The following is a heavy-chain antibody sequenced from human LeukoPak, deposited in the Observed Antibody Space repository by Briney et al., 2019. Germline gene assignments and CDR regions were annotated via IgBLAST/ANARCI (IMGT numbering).Heavy chain of an antibody. V-gene: IGHV3-7*01. CDR1: GFTFSSYW. CDR3: ARDFHSSSFQRGFDY. CDR2: IKQDGSEK. D-gene: IGHD6-6*01. Sequence: PGGSLRLSCAASGFTFSSYWMSWVRQAPGKGLEWVANIKQDGSEKYYVDSVKGRFTISRDNAKNSLYLQKNSLRAEDTAVYYCARDFHSSSFQRGFDYWGQGTLVTVSS. J-gene: IGHJ4*02.